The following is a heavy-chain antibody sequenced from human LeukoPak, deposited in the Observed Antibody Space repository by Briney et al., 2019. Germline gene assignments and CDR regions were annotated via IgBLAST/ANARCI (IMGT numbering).Heavy chain of an antibody. CDR1: GFSVRNNY. D-gene: IGHD5-18*01. V-gene: IGHV3-66*02. J-gene: IGHJ4*02. CDR3: ARGSGYSYSFTGRERTKSRLDY. Sequence: GGSLRLPCVVSGFSVRNNYVSWVRQAPGKGLEWVSVIYAGDTIHYADSVKGRFTISRDSSKNTLYLQMNSLGAADTAVYYCARGSGYSYSFTGRERTKSRLDYWGQGTLVTVSS. CDR2: IYAGDTI.